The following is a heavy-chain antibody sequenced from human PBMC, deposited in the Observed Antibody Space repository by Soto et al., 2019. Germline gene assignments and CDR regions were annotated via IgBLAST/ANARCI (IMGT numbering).Heavy chain of an antibody. V-gene: IGHV3-33*01. CDR1: GFSFSSYG. CDR3: ARDDSGYSYYNGMDV. D-gene: IGHD6-19*01. CDR2: IWYDGSYK. J-gene: IGHJ6*02. Sequence: QEQLVESGGGVVQPGRSLRLSCAASGFSFSSYGMHWVRQAPGKGLEWVAIIWYDGSYKYYADSVKGRFSISRDNSKNTLFLQMNSLRAEDTAVYYCARDDSGYSYYNGMDVWGQGTTVTVSS.